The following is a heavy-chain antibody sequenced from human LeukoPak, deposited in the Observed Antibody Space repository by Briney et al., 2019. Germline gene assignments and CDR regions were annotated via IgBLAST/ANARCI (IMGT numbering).Heavy chain of an antibody. CDR2: IYYSGST. CDR1: GGSISSSSYY. Sequence: SETLSLTCTVSGGSISSSSYYWGWIRQPPGKGLEWIGSIYYSGSTYYNPSLKSRVTISVDTSKNQFSLKLSSVTAADTAVYYCARGRGIFGTVTTSIYWDYWGQGTLVTVSS. J-gene: IGHJ4*02. CDR3: ARGRGIFGTVTTSIYWDY. V-gene: IGHV4-39*07. D-gene: IGHD4-17*01.